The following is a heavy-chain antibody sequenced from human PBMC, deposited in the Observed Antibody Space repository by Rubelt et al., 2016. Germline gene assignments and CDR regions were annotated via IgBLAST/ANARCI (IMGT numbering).Heavy chain of an antibody. V-gene: IGHV1-2*06. Sequence: GTEVKKPGASVKVSCKASGDTFTGYYMHWVRQAPGQGLDWMGRINPKTGGTQYAQKFQGRVTMTRDTSISTGYMELSTLRSDDTAVYYCARGGSSYGDFDYWGQGTRVTVSS. CDR1: GDTFTGYY. J-gene: IGHJ4*02. CDR3: ARGGSSYGDFDY. D-gene: IGHD5-18*01. CDR2: INPKTGGT.